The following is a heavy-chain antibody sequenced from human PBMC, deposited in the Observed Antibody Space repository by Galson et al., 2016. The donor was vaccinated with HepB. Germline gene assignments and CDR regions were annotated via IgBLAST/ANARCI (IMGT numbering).Heavy chain of an antibody. CDR1: GYIFTELS. V-gene: IGHV1-24*01. CDR2: FDPEDGQM. D-gene: IGHD3/OR15-3a*01. Sequence: SVKVSCKVPGYIFTELSMQWVRQAPGKGLEWMGGFDPEDGQMIYAQKFQGRVTMTEDTSTDTVFMELSSLRSEDTTVYYCATDIMVVRPFAPTGSQYWGPGTLVVVTS. J-gene: IGHJ4*02. CDR3: ATDIMVVRPFAPTGSQY.